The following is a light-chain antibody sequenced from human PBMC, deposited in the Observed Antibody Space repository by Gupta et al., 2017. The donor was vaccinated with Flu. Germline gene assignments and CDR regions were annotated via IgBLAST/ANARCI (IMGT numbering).Light chain of an antibody. CDR3: QQLNGYAKA. J-gene: IGKJ3*01. Sequence: PSFTSASVRDRVTITCRASQGISSYSDRSQHSPGKVPKLLIYAASTLLSGVPSRFNASDSGPEFTLRVISLQPQDFPTTYCQQLNGYAKAYGPGSNLDIK. V-gene: IGKV1-9*01. CDR1: QGISSY. CDR2: AAS.